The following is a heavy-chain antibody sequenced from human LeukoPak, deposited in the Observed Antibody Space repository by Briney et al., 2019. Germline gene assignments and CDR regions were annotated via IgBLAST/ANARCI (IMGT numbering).Heavy chain of an antibody. D-gene: IGHD6-19*01. Sequence: TGGSLRLSCAASGFTFTTYWMHWVRQAPGKGLVWVSHINSDGSITSYADSVKGRFTISRDNSKNTLYLQMNSLRAEDTAVYYCAKDLREWLVLGTLFDYWGQGTLVTVSS. CDR1: GFTFTTYW. CDR2: INSDGSIT. V-gene: IGHV3-74*01. J-gene: IGHJ4*02. CDR3: AKDLREWLVLGTLFDY.